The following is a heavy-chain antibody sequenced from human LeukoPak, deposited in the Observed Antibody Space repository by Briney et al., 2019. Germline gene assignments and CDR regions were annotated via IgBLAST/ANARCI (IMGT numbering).Heavy chain of an antibody. CDR1: GYTFTNYY. J-gene: IGHJ4*02. D-gene: IGHD4-23*01. Sequence: ASVKVSCKASGYTFTNYYIHWVRQAPGQGLEWMGGIIPIFGTANYAQKFQGRVTITADESTSTAYMELSSLRSEDTAVYYCARDDYGGNSGSVWGQGTLVTVSS. CDR3: ARDDYGGNSGSV. CDR2: IIPIFGTA. V-gene: IGHV1-69*13.